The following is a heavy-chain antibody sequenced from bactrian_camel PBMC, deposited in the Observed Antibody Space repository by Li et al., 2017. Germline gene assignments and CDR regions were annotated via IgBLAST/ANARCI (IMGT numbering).Heavy chain of an antibody. CDR2: IDTDGTT. V-gene: IGHV3S53*01. CDR3: AGGRADSWACDDLSTYDR. D-gene: IGHD5*01. J-gene: IGHJ4*01. CDR1: GFTRDLCG. Sequence: VQLVESGGGSVQAGGSLSLSCTAPGFTRDLCGMAWYREAVGKQRERVASIDTDGTTNYADSVKGRFTIASDKETVYLQMNSLKPEDTAMYYCAGGRADSWACDDLSTYDRWGQGTQVTVS.